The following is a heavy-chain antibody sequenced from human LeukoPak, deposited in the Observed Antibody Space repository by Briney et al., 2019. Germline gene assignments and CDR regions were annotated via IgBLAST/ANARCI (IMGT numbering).Heavy chain of an antibody. Sequence: TGGSLRLSCTGSGFTFSNFAMSWVRQAPGRGLEWVSAICKSGGSTFYADSVRGRFTISRDNSMNTLFLQMNSLRAEDTAVYYCARGGSSSWYYYYYYMDVWGKGTTVTISS. V-gene: IGHV3-23*01. J-gene: IGHJ6*03. CDR3: ARGGSSSWYYYYYYMDV. CDR2: ICKSGGST. CDR1: GFTFSNFA. D-gene: IGHD6-13*01.